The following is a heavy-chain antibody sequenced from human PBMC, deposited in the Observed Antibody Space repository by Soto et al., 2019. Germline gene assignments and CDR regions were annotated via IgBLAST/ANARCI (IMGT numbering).Heavy chain of an antibody. D-gene: IGHD4-17*01. CDR1: GFTFNSYW. Sequence: EVQLVQSGGGLVQPGGSLRLSCAASGFTFNSYWMHWVRQVPGKGLVWVSRIDSDGNRITYADSVKGRFTISRDNAKNTLYLQMNCLRAEVTAVYSCVRLRSTTWGGGGAFEIWGQGTMVTVST. CDR2: IDSDGNRI. V-gene: IGHV3-74*03. CDR3: VRLRSTTWGGGGAFEI. J-gene: IGHJ3*02.